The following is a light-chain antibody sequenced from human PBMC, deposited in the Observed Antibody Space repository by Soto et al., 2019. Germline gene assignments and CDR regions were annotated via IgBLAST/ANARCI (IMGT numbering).Light chain of an antibody. CDR1: QGISRS. CDR2: AAS. J-gene: IGKJ5*01. CDR3: QQVKNYPRT. Sequence: DIQLTQSPSFLSASVGDRVTIACRASQGISRSLVWYQQKPGRAPNVLIYAASTLQSGVPSRFSGSGSGTEFTLTIGGLQPEDFATYFCQQVKNYPRTFGQGTRLEIK. V-gene: IGKV1-9*01.